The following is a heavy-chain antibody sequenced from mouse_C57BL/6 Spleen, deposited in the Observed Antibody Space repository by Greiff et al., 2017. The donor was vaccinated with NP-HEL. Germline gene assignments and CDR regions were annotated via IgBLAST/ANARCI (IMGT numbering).Heavy chain of an antibody. CDR3: ARTIYYGSSSHMDY. CDR2: INPNNGGT. J-gene: IGHJ4*01. CDR1: GYTFTDYN. Sequence: EVQLQQSGPELVKPGASVKIPCKASGYTFTDYNMDWVKQSHGKSLEWIGDINPNNGGTIYNQKFKGKATLTVDKSSSTAYMELRSLTYEDTAVYYCARTIYYGSSSHMDYWGQGTSVTVSS. D-gene: IGHD1-1*01. V-gene: IGHV1-18*01.